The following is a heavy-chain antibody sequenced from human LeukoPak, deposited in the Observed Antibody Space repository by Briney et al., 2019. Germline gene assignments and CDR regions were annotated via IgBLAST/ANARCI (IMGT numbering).Heavy chain of an antibody. CDR2: IRGNADTT. D-gene: IGHD3-9*01. CDR3: AKGGASYSDILNGHSLFRTYFDN. CDR1: GFIFNNYG. Sequence: GGALRLSCAASGFIFNNYGMSWVRQAPGKGLEWVSAIRGNADTTYYADSVKGRFTIFRDNYNNMLYLQMNSLRVEDTAVYYCAKGGASYSDILNGHSLFRTYFDNWGQGTLVTVSS. J-gene: IGHJ4*02. V-gene: IGHV3-23*01.